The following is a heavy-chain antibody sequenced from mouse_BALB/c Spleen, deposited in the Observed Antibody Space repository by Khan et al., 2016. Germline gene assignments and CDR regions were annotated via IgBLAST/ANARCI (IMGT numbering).Heavy chain of an antibody. D-gene: IGHD1-1*01. CDR2: INTDSSKI. V-gene: IGHV4-1*02. CDR1: GFDFSRYW. CDR3: ARAGYYGYLAD. J-gene: IGHJ3*01. Sequence: EVKLLESGGGLVQPGGSLKLSCAASGFDFSRYWMSWVRQAPGKGLEWIGEINTDSSKINYTPSLKDKFIISRDNAKNTLYLQMSNVRSEDTALYYCARAGYYGYLADWCQGTPFMVSA.